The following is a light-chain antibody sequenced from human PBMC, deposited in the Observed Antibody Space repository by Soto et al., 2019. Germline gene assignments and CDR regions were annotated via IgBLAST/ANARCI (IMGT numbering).Light chain of an antibody. J-gene: IGKJ3*01. V-gene: IGKV3-11*01. CDR2: DAF. Sequence: VLTQFPVTLCLSPWERSTLSCRASQNAHTSLAWYRQKPGQAPRLLIYDAFKRAAGIPARFSGSGSGTDFTLTISRLEPEDFAVYYCQQSATFGPGTKVDIK. CDR1: QNAHTS. CDR3: QQSAT.